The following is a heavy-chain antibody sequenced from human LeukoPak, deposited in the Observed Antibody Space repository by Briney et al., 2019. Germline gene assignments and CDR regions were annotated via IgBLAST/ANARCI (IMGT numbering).Heavy chain of an antibody. CDR1: GGSISSGGYY. J-gene: IGHJ6*04. CDR3: ARARAYCSSTSCPRDVDV. V-gene: IGHV4-30-2*01. Sequence: PSETLSLTCTVSGGSISSGGYYWSWIRQPPGKGLEWIGYIYHSGSTYYNPPLKSRVTISVDRSKNQFSLKLSSVTAADTAVYYCARARAYCSSTSCPRDVDVWGKGTTVTVSS. CDR2: IYHSGST. D-gene: IGHD2-2*01.